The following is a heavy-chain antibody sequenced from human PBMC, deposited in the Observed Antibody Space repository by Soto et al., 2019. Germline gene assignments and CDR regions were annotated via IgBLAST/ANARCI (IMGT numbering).Heavy chain of an antibody. D-gene: IGHD4-17*01. CDR1: GYTLTELS. J-gene: IGHJ6*02. V-gene: IGHV1-24*01. CDR3: ATSGHDYGDLGVSMDV. CDR2: FDPEDGET. Sequence: ASVKVSCKVSGYTLTELSMHWVRQAPGKGLEWMGGFDPEDGETIYAQKFQGRVTMTEDTSTDTAYMELSSLRSEDTAVYYCATSGHDYGDLGVSMDVWGQGTTVTVSS.